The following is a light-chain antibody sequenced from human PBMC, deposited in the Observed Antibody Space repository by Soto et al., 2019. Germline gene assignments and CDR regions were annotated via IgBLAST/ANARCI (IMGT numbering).Light chain of an antibody. Sequence: QSLLTQPDSLSGSPGQSSTISCTGTISDIGAYHHVSWFQQHPGKAPKLMISEVNNRPSGVSNRFSGSKSGNTAYLTISGLQVEDEAEYFCLSFTTTSTHVFGTGTKVNVL. CDR3: LSFTTTSTHV. J-gene: IGLJ1*01. CDR1: ISDIGAYHH. V-gene: IGLV2-14*01. CDR2: EVN.